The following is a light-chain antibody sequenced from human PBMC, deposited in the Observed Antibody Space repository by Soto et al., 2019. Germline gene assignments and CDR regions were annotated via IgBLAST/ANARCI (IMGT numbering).Light chain of an antibody. CDR2: DAY. J-gene: IGKJ1*01. Sequence: DIQMTQSPSSVSASVGDRVTITCRASQGISSCLAWYQQKPGKAPKLLIYDAYSLQSAVPSRFSSSGSRTDFTLTISSLQPEDFATYYCQQANSFPWTFGKGTKVEIK. CDR1: QGISSC. V-gene: IGKV1-12*01. CDR3: QQANSFPWT.